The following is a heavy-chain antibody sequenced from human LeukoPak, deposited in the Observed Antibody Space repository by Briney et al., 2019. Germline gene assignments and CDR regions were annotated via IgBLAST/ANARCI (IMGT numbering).Heavy chain of an antibody. D-gene: IGHD4-17*01. CDR1: GGYIGSYY. Sequence: SETLSLTCAVSGGYIGSYYWSWIRQPAGKGLEWIGRIYTSENTDYNPSLKSRVTMSVDMSTSQFSLRLTSVTAADTAVYYCAREGDYGDYSKSFYYMDVWGKGTTVTVSS. CDR2: IYTSENT. J-gene: IGHJ6*03. V-gene: IGHV4-4*07. CDR3: AREGDYGDYSKSFYYMDV.